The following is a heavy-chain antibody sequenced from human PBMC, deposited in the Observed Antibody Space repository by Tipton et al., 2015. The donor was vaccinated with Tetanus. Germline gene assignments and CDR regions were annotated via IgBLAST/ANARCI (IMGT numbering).Heavy chain of an antibody. CDR3: ARVPYYYERGPFDY. V-gene: IGHV1-69*01. D-gene: IGHD3-10*02. CDR2: IIPIFGTA. J-gene: IGHJ4*02. CDR1: GGTFSSYA. Sequence: QLVQSGAEVKKPGSSVKVSCKASGGTFSSYAISWVRQAPGQGLEWMGGIIPIFGTASYAQKFQGRVTITADESTSTAYMELGSLRSEDAAVYYCARVPYYYERGPFDYWGQGTLVTVSS.